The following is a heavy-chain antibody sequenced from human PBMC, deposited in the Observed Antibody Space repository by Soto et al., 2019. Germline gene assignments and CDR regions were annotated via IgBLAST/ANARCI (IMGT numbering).Heavy chain of an antibody. CDR1: GGSISSGGYY. CDR2: IYYSGST. D-gene: IGHD1-26*01. Sequence: SETLSLTSTVSGGSISSGGYYWSWIRQHPGKGLEWIGYIYYSGSTYYNPSLKSRVTISVDTSKNQFSLKLSSVTAADTAVYYCARGPYVNGIPYYFDYWGQGTLVTVSS. CDR3: ARGPYVNGIPYYFDY. V-gene: IGHV4-31*03. J-gene: IGHJ4*02.